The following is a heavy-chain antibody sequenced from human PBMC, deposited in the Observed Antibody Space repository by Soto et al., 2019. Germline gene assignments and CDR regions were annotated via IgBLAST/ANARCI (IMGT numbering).Heavy chain of an antibody. CDR2: IIPIFGTA. D-gene: IGHD2-21*02. Sequence: QVQLVQSGAEVKKPGSSVKVSCKASGGTFSSYAISWVRQAPGQGLEWMGGIIPIFGTANYAQKFQGRVTITADKSTSTAYMELSSLRSEDTAVYYCARGGRIVVVTATPDWFDPWGQGTLVTVSS. CDR3: ARGGRIVVVTATPDWFDP. J-gene: IGHJ5*02. V-gene: IGHV1-69*06. CDR1: GGTFSSYA.